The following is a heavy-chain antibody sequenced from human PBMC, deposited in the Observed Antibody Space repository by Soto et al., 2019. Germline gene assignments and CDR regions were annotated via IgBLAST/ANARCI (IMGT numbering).Heavy chain of an antibody. CDR1: GFTFSNYG. V-gene: IGHV3-33*01. CDR3: ARGLHSLFDY. CDR2: IRDDGNNK. Sequence: QVQLVESGGGVVQPGGSLRLSCAASGFTFSNYGMHWVRQAPGKGLEWVAVIRDDGNNKYYADSVKGRFTISRDNSNNTLYVQMTSLRAEDTAVYYCARGLHSLFDYWGQGTLVTVSS. D-gene: IGHD2-21*01. J-gene: IGHJ4*02.